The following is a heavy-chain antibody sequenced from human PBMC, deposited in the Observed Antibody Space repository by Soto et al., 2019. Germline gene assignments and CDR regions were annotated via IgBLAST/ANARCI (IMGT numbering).Heavy chain of an antibody. D-gene: IGHD6-13*01. Sequence: PXXSRSLSCAPARSTFSRYSMNLILQAPGKGLERVSYISSSSSTIYYADSVKGRFTISRDNAENSLYLQMNSLRAEDTAVYYCAREEQQLVYYYYGLDVWGQGTTVTVSS. J-gene: IGHJ6*02. CDR3: AREEQQLVYYYYGLDV. V-gene: IGHV3-48*01. CDR1: RSTFSRYS. CDR2: ISSSSSTI.